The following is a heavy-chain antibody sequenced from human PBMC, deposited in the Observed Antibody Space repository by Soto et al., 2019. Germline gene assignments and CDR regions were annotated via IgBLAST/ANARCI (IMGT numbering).Heavy chain of an antibody. Sequence: DVQVVESGGGLVQPGGSLRLSCTGSGFIFSAHYIDWARQAPGKGLEWIGRARDRTNSYSTAYGASVQGRFFVSRADLKNSMYPQTNSLRSEDTAVYDCGRARSWSTGTYMDVWGRGTTFIVAS. D-gene: IGHD4-17*01. J-gene: IGHJ6*03. CDR1: GFIFSAHY. CDR2: ARDRTNSYST. V-gene: IGHV3-72*01. CDR3: GRARSWSTGTYMDV.